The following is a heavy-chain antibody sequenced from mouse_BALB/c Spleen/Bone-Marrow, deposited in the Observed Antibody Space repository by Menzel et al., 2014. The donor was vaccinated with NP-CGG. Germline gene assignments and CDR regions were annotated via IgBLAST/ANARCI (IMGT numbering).Heavy chain of an antibody. J-gene: IGHJ4*01. CDR3: ARVTSSAVGAMDY. Sequence: QVQLQQSGPGLAAPSQSLSITCTVSGFSLTNYGVHWVRQPPGKGLEWLGVIWAGGSTNYNSALMSRLSISKDNSKSQVFLKMNSLQTDDTAMYYCARVTSSAVGAMDYWGQGTSVTVSS. D-gene: IGHD3-2*02. CDR2: IWAGGST. V-gene: IGHV2-9*02. CDR1: GFSLTNYG.